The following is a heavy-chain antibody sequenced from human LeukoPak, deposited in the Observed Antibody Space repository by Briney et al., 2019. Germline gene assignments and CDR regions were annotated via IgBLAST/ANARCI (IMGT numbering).Heavy chain of an antibody. CDR1: GGSISSGSYY. CDR2: IYTSGST. J-gene: IGHJ6*03. D-gene: IGHD1-26*01. Sequence: SQTLSLTCTVSGGSISSGSYYWSWIRQPAGKGLEWIGRIYTSGSTNYNPSLKSRVTISVDTSKNQFSLKLSSATAADTALYYCARGSSGSYGIYYYYYMDVWGKGTTVTISS. V-gene: IGHV4-61*02. CDR3: ARGSSGSYGIYYYYYMDV.